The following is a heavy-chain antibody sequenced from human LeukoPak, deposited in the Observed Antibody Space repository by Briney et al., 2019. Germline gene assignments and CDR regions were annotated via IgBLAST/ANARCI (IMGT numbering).Heavy chain of an antibody. V-gene: IGHV4-39*07. CDR3: AREIWGIDY. Sequence: PSETLSLTCTVSGGSISSSCYYWGWIRQPPGKGLEWIGSIYYSGSTYYNPSLKSRVTISVDTSKNQFSLKLSSVTAADTAVYYCAREIWGIDYWGQGTLVTVSS. CDR2: IYYSGST. D-gene: IGHD7-27*01. J-gene: IGHJ4*02. CDR1: GGSISSSCYY.